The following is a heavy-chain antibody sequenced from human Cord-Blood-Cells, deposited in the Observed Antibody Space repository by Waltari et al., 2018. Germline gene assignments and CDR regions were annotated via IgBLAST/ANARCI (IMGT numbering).Heavy chain of an antibody. Sequence: QVQLVESGGGVVQPGRSLRLSCAASGFTFSSYAMHWVRQAPGKGLECVAVISYDGSNKYYADSVKGRFTISRDNSKNTLYLQMNSLRAEDTAVYYCAGGSYYFYYWGQGTLVTVSS. CDR2: ISYDGSNK. CDR1: GFTFSSYA. D-gene: IGHD1-26*01. V-gene: IGHV3-30-3*01. J-gene: IGHJ4*02. CDR3: AGGSYYFYY.